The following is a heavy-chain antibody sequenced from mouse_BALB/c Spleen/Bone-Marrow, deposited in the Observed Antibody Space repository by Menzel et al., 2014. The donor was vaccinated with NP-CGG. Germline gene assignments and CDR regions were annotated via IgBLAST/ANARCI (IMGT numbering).Heavy chain of an antibody. CDR2: ISDGGSYT. J-gene: IGHJ4*01. CDR1: GFTFSDYY. D-gene: IGHD2-1*01. CDR3: ARYGNYPMDY. V-gene: IGHV5-4*02. Sequence: EVKLMESGGGLVKPGGSLKLSCAASGFTFSDYYMYWVRPTPEKRLEWVATISDGGSYTYYPDSVKGRFTISRDNAKNNLYLQMSSLKSEDTAMYYCARYGNYPMDYWGQGTSVTVSS.